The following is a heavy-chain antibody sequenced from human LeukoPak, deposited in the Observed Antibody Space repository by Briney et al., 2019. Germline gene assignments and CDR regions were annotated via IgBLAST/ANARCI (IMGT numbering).Heavy chain of an antibody. CDR1: GGSFSGYY. D-gene: IGHD6-13*01. CDR3: ARDRSSWYLFDY. Sequence: SETLSLTCAVYGGSFSGYYWSWIRQPPGKGLEWIGEINHSGSTNYNPSLKSRVTISVDTSKNQFSLQLNSVTPEDTAVYYCARDRSSWYLFDYWGQGTLVTVSS. V-gene: IGHV4-34*01. CDR2: INHSGST. J-gene: IGHJ4*02.